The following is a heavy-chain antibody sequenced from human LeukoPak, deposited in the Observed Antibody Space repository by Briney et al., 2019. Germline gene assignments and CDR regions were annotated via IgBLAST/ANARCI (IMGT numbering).Heavy chain of an antibody. J-gene: IGHJ4*02. V-gene: IGHV3-53*05. CDR3: ARSFVVVPAAMF. CDR2: IYSGGST. D-gene: IGHD2-2*01. CDR1: GFTFSSYW. Sequence: GGSLRLSCAASGFTFSSYWMSWVRQAPGKGLEWVSVIYSGGSTYYADSVKGRFTISRDNSKNTLYLQMNSLRSDDTAVYYCARSFVVVPAAMFWGQGTLVTVSS.